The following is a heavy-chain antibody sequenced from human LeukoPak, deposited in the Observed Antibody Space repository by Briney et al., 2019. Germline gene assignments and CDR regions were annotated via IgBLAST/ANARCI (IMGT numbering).Heavy chain of an antibody. D-gene: IGHD6-13*01. Sequence: PAGSLRLSCAASGFTFSSYSMNWVRQAPGKGLEWVSSISSSSSYIYYADSVKGRFTISRDNAKNSLYLQMNSLRAEDTAVYYCARGHSSSWYAYWFDPWGQGTLVTVSS. CDR2: ISSSSSYI. CDR3: ARGHSSSWYAYWFDP. J-gene: IGHJ5*02. CDR1: GFTFSSYS. V-gene: IGHV3-21*01.